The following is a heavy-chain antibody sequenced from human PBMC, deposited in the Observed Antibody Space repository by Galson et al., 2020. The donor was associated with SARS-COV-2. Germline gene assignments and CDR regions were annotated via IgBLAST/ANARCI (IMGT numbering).Heavy chain of an antibody. CDR2: IYSSGST. D-gene: IGHD6-19*01. CDR1: GGSINSYY. CDR3: AREVPGQYSSGWKAYYFDY. Sequence: ETSETRSLTCTVSGGSINSYYWSWIRQPAGKGLEWIGRIYSSGSTNYNPSLKSRVTMSLDTSKNQFSLRLSSVTAADRAIYYCAREVPGQYSSGWKAYYFDYWGQGILVTVSS. J-gene: IGHJ4*02. V-gene: IGHV4-4*07.